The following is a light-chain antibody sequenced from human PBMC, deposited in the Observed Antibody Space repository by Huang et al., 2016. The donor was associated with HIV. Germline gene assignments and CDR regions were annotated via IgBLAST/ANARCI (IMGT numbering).Light chain of an antibody. Sequence: EIVMTQSPASLSVPLGEGATLSCRASQGVVSNLAWYQHKPGQAPRLLISRTPTRATGIPTRFSGSGSGTEFTLTISSLESEDFAVYYCQQYNNWPRTFGQGTKLEIK. V-gene: IGKV3D-15*01. CDR2: RTP. CDR1: QGVVSN. CDR3: QQYNNWPRT. J-gene: IGKJ2*02.